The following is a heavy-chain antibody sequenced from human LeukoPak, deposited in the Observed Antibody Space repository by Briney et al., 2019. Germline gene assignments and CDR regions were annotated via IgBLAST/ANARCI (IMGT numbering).Heavy chain of an antibody. D-gene: IGHD2-21*01. V-gene: IGHV3-30-3*01. CDR2: ISYDGSNK. Sequence: GGSLRLSCAASGFTFSSYAMHWVRQAPGKGLEWVAVISYDGSNKYYADSVKGRFTISRDNSKNTLYLQMNSLRAEDTAVYYCARDYSAWFDPWGQGTLVTVSS. CDR1: GFTFSSYA. CDR3: ARDYSAWFDP. J-gene: IGHJ5*02.